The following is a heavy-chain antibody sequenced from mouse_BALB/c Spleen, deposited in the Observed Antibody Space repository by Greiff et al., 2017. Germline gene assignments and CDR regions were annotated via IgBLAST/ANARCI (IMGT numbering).Heavy chain of an antibody. J-gene: IGHJ2*01. CDR2: ISDGGSYT. D-gene: IGHD1-1*01. CDR1: GFTFSDYY. Sequence: EVQGVESGGGLVKPGGSLKLSCAASGFTFSDYYMYWVRQTPEKRLEWVATISDGGSYTYYPDSVKGRFTISRDNAKNNLYLQMSSLKSEDTAMYYCARAGYMITTTYYFDYWGQGTTLTVSS. CDR3: ARAGYMITTTYYFDY. V-gene: IGHV5-4*02.